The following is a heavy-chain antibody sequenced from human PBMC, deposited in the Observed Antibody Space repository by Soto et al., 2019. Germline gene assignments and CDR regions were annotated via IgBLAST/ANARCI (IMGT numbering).Heavy chain of an antibody. Sequence: EVQLLESGGGLVQPGGSLRLSCAASGFTFSTYAMSWVRQAPGKGLEWVSSISASGTTTYYADSVKGRFTISRDNSKNPLFLHMNSLRAEDTAVQYCARGLGFCSNTGCYSCFDYWGQGSLVTVSS. J-gene: IGHJ4*02. CDR1: GFTFSTYA. CDR2: ISASGTTT. D-gene: IGHD2-2*02. V-gene: IGHV3-23*01. CDR3: ARGLGFCSNTGCYSCFDY.